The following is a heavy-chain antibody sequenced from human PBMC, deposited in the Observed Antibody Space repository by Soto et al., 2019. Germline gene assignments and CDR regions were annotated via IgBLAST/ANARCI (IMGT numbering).Heavy chain of an antibody. J-gene: IGHJ4*02. CDR1: GGSISSGGYY. CDR2: IYYSGST. D-gene: IGHD3-22*01. CDR3: ARRYYDPAGGENPFDY. V-gene: IGHV4-31*03. Sequence: QVQLQESGPGLVKPSQTLSLTCTVSGGSISSGGYYWSWIRQHPGKGLEWIGYIYYSGSTYYNPSLMSRVTISVDTSKNQFSLKLSSVTAADTAVYYCARRYYDPAGGENPFDYWGQGTLVTVSS.